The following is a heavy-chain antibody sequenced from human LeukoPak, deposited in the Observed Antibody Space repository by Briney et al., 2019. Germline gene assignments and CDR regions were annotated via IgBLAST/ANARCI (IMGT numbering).Heavy chain of an antibody. CDR3: AALWSGTYYFDY. CDR2: ISYDGSNK. J-gene: IGHJ4*02. Sequence: GRSLRLSCAASGFTFSSYAMHWVRQAPGKGLEWVAVISYDGSNKYYADSVKGRFTISKDNSKNTLYLQMNSLRGEDTAVYYCAALWSGTYYFDYWGQGTLVTVSS. CDR1: GFTFSSYA. D-gene: IGHD3-3*01. V-gene: IGHV3-30-3*01.